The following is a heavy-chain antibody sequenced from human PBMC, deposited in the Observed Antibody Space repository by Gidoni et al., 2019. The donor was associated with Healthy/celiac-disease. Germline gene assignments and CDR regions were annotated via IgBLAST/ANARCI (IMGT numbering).Heavy chain of an antibody. CDR3: ARRGGSSFRYVDY. J-gene: IGHJ4*02. CDR2: INHSGST. Sequence: VQLQQCGAGLLKPSQTLSLTCAVYVVSFRGYYWSWIRQPPGKGLESIGEINHSGSTNSNPALKSRVTRSVDTSKNQFALKLSSVTAADTAVYYCARRGGSSFRYVDYWGQGTLVTVSS. CDR1: VVSFRGYY. D-gene: IGHD6-6*01. V-gene: IGHV4-34*01.